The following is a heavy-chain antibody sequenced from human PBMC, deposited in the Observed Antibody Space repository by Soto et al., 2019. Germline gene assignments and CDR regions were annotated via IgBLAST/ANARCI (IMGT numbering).Heavy chain of an antibody. Sequence: GSLRLSCAASGFTFSSYSMNWVRQAPGKGLEWVSSISSSSSYIYYADSVKGRFTISRDNAKNSLYLQMNSLRAEDTAVYYCARGPPDFWSGYYTRQDPGLKHESHYYFDYWGQGTLVTVSS. CDR2: ISSSSSYI. CDR3: ARGPPDFWSGYYTRQDPGLKHESHYYFDY. J-gene: IGHJ4*02. V-gene: IGHV3-21*01. CDR1: GFTFSSYS. D-gene: IGHD3-3*01.